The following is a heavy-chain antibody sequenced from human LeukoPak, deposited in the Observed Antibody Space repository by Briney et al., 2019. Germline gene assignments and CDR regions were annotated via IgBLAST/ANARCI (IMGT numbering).Heavy chain of an antibody. Sequence: GGSLRLSCAASGFTFSSYGMHWVRQAPGKGLEWVAVIWYDGSNKYYADSVKGQFTISRDNSKNTLYLQMNSLRAEDTAVYYCARESSGYGNIDYWGQGTLVTVSS. CDR2: IWYDGSNK. J-gene: IGHJ4*02. CDR3: ARESSGYGNIDY. CDR1: GFTFSSYG. D-gene: IGHD5-12*01. V-gene: IGHV3-33*01.